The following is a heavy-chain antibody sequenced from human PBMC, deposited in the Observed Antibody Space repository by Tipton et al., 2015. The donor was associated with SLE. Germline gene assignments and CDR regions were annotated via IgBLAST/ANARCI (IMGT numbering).Heavy chain of an antibody. CDR1: GFTFGDYA. CDR2: ISWNSGSI. D-gene: IGHD2-21*01. CDR3: AKAYCGGDCYPDY. Sequence: SLRLSCAASGFTFGDYAMHWVRQAPGKGLEWVSGISWNSGSIGYADSVKGRFTISRDNAKNSLYLQMNSLRAEDTALYYCAKAYCGGDCYPDYWGQGTLVTVSS. V-gene: IGHV3-9*01. J-gene: IGHJ4*02.